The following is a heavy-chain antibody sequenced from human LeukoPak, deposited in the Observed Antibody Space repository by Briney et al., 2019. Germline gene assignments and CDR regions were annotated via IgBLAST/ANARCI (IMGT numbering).Heavy chain of an antibody. V-gene: IGHV1-46*01. D-gene: IGHD2-15*01. CDR2: INPSGGST. CDR1: GYTFTSYY. Sequence: ASLKVSCTASGYTFTSYYMHWVRQAPGQGREWVGIINPSGGSTSYAQKFQGRVTMTRDTSTSTVYMELSSLRSEDTAVYYCARAEDCSGSSCYRPRGIYGMDVWGKGTTVTVSS. J-gene: IGHJ6*04. CDR3: ARAEDCSGSSCYRPRGIYGMDV.